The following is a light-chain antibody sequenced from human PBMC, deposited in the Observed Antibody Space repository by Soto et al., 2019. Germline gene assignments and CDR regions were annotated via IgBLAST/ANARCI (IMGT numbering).Light chain of an antibody. J-gene: IGKJ1*01. Sequence: DIVMTQSPDSLAVSLGERATINCKSSQSVLYSSNNKNYLAWYQQKPGQPXKXXIYWASTRESGVPDRFSGSGSGTDFTITISSLQAEDVAVYYCQQYYSTPQTFGQGTKVDIK. CDR2: WAS. CDR1: QSVLYSSNNKNY. V-gene: IGKV4-1*01. CDR3: QQYYSTPQT.